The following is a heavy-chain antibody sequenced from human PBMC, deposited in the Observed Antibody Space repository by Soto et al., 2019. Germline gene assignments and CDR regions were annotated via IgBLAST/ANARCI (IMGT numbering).Heavy chain of an antibody. Sequence: SVKVSCKASGYTFTGYYMHWVRQAPGQGLEWMGRINPNSGGTNYAQKFQGRVTMTRDTSISTAYMELSKLRSDDTAVYYCARESGIAAAGTYYYYGMDVWGQGTTVTVSS. CDR2: INPNSGGT. J-gene: IGHJ6*02. V-gene: IGHV1-2*06. D-gene: IGHD6-13*01. CDR1: GYTFTGYY. CDR3: ARESGIAAAGTYYYYGMDV.